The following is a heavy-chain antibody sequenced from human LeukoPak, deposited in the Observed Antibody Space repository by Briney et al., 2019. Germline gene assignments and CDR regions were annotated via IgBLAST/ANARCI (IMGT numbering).Heavy chain of an antibody. CDR2: ISGVGGST. V-gene: IGHV3-23*01. CDR3: VVYGGSDTNAFDI. CDR1: GFTFSSYA. J-gene: IGHJ3*02. D-gene: IGHD5-12*01. Sequence: GGSLRLSCAASGFTFSSYAMTWVRQGPGKGLEWVADISGVGGSTFYADSVKGRFTISRDNSKNALYLQMHSLRAEDAAVYYCVVYGGSDTNAFDIWGQGTMVTVSS.